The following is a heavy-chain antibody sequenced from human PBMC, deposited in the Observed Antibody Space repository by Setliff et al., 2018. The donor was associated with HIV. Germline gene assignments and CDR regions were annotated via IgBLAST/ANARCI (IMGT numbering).Heavy chain of an antibody. Sequence: PSETLSLTCAVYGGSVSGHYWGWFRQPPGKGLEWIGSIYHSGSTYYNPSLKSRVTISVDTSKNQVSLKLTSVTAADTAVYYCASRVYYYDSNNFLREEGFDPWGQGTLVTVSS. J-gene: IGHJ5*02. D-gene: IGHD3-22*01. CDR1: GGSVSGHY. CDR2: IYHSGST. CDR3: ASRVYYYDSNNFLREEGFDP. V-gene: IGHV4-34*01.